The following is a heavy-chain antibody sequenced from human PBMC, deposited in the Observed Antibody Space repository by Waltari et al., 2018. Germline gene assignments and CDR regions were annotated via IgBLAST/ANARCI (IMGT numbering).Heavy chain of an antibody. V-gene: IGHV1-8*03. Sequence: QVQLVQSGAEVKKPGAAVKVSCKASGYTFTSHDINWVRQATGQGLEWMGWMNPNSGNTGYAQKFQGRVTITRNTSISTAYMELSSLRSEDTAVYYCARGWVYRGAFDPWGQGTLVTVSS. D-gene: IGHD1-26*01. CDR2: MNPNSGNT. J-gene: IGHJ5*02. CDR1: GYTFTSHD. CDR3: ARGWVYRGAFDP.